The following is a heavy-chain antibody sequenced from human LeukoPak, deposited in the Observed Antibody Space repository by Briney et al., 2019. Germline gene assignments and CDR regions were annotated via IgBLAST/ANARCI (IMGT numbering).Heavy chain of an antibody. D-gene: IGHD4-17*01. CDR2: IKSKTDGGTT. CDR1: GFTFSNAW. J-gene: IGHJ4*02. CDR3: AKDPGVSYGDYIVR. V-gene: IGHV3-15*01. Sequence: GGSLRLSCAASGFTFSNAWMSWVRQAPGKGLEWVGRIKSKTDGGTTDYAAPVKGRFTISRDDSKNTLYLQMDSLRAEDTAVYYCAKDPGVSYGDYIVRWGQGTLVIVSS.